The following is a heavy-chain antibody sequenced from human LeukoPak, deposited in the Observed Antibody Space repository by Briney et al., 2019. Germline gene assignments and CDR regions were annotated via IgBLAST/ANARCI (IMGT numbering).Heavy chain of an antibody. J-gene: IGHJ4*02. V-gene: IGHV3-30*01. Sequence: GGSLRLSCAASGFTFSSYAMHWVRQAPGKGLEWVAVISYDGSNKYYADSVKGRFTISRDNSKNTLYLQVNSLRAEDTAVYYCATAIIGVLYTFDYWGQGTLVTVSS. D-gene: IGHD2/OR15-2a*01. CDR1: GFTFSSYA. CDR2: ISYDGSNK. CDR3: ATAIIGVLYTFDY.